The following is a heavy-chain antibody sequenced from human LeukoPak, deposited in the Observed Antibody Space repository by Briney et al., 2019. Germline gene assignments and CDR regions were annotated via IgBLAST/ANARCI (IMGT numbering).Heavy chain of an antibody. CDR2: ISGSGEST. Sequence: PGGSLRLSCPASGITLRNYAMTWVRQAPGKGLQWVSVISGSGESTYYADSVRGRFTISRDNSKNMLYLHMNSLRAEDTAVYYCAKDRDCSSTGCYLYDNWGQGTLVIVSS. CDR3: AKDRDCSSTGCYLYDN. V-gene: IGHV3-23*01. J-gene: IGHJ4*02. D-gene: IGHD2-2*01. CDR1: GITLRNYA.